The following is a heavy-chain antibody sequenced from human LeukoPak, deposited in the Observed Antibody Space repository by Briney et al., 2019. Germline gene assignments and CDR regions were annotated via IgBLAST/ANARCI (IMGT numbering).Heavy chain of an antibody. Sequence: SETLSLTCTVSGFSISSGYNWGWIRQPPGQGLEWIGHIYHSGSPYYNPSLKSRVTISVDTSENQFSLKLTSVTAADTAVYYCAREPVIVATTDAFDIWGQGTMVTVSS. D-gene: IGHD5-12*01. CDR1: GFSISSGYN. CDR3: AREPVIVATTDAFDI. J-gene: IGHJ3*02. V-gene: IGHV4-38-2*02. CDR2: IYHSGSP.